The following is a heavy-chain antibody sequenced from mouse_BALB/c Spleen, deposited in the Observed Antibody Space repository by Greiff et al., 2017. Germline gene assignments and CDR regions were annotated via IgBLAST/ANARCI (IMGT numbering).Heavy chain of an antibody. CDR3: ARYGNYGLYYFDY. CDR1: GFTFTDYY. V-gene: IGHV7-3*02. Sequence: EVKLVESGGGLVQPGGSLRLSCATSGFTFTDYYMSWVRQPPGKALEWLGFIRNKANGYTTEYSASVKGRFTISRDNSQSILYLQMNTLRAEDSATYYCARYGNYGLYYFDYWGQGTTLTVSS. CDR2: IRNKANGYTT. J-gene: IGHJ2*01. D-gene: IGHD2-1*01.